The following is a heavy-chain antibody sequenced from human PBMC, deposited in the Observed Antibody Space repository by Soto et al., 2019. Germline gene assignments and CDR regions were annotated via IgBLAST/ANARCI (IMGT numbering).Heavy chain of an antibody. CDR1: GFTFSSYA. V-gene: IGHV3-23*01. CDR3: ASRLIGGYSPYWYFDL. D-gene: IGHD1-26*01. J-gene: IGHJ2*01. Sequence: GGSLRLSCAASGFTFSSYAMSWVRQAPGKGLEWVSAISGSGGSTYYADSVKGRFTISRDNSKNTLYLQMNSLRTDDTAVYYCASRLIGGYSPYWYFDLWGRGTLVTVSS. CDR2: ISGSGGST.